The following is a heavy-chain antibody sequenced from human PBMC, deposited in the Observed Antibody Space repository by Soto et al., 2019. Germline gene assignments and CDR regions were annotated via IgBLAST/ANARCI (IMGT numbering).Heavy chain of an antibody. CDR2: IYYSGST. CDR3: ARRYGGTFDY. V-gene: IGHV4-59*08. J-gene: IGHJ4*02. D-gene: IGHD2-15*01. Sequence: SETLCLTYTVSGGSISGYYWSWIRQPPGKGLEWIGYIYYSGSTNYNPSLKSRVTISVDTSKNQFSLKLSSVTAADTAVYYCARRYGGTFDYWGQGTLVTVSS. CDR1: GGSISGYY.